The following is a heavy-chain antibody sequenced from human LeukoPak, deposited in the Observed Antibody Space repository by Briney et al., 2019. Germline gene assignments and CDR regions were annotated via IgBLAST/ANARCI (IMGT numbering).Heavy chain of an antibody. V-gene: IGHV3-33*06. Sequence: GGSLRLSCAASGFTFSIYGMHWVRQAPGRGLEWVAVIWNDGSNKYYADSVKGRFTISRDNSKNTLYLQMNSLRAEDTAVYYCAKGPSLMATITGSDYWGQGTLVTVSS. CDR3: AKGPSLMATITGSDY. J-gene: IGHJ4*02. CDR1: GFTFSIYG. D-gene: IGHD5-24*01. CDR2: IWNDGSNK.